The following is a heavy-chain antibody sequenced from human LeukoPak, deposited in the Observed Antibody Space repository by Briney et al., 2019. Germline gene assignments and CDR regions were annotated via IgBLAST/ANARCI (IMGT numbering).Heavy chain of an antibody. CDR3: ARDWGSSGWYNWFDP. D-gene: IGHD3-16*01. CDR2: ISHDGGAE. CDR1: GFIIGNHG. V-gene: IGHV3-30*03. J-gene: IGHJ5*02. Sequence: GTSLRLSCAVSGFIIGNHGMHWVRQAPDKGLEWVAMISHDGGAEYYGDSVKGRLTISRDNSENTLYLQMNGLGVEDTAVYYCARDWGSSGWYNWFDPWGQGTLVTVSS.